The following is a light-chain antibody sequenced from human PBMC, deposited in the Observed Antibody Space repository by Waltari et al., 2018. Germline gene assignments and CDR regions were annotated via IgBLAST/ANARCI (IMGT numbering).Light chain of an antibody. Sequence: YQQYPGEPPKLMIYDVTDRPSRVSSRFSGSKSGSTASLTISGLQTEDEAFDYCSSYTTTSTLVRVGGGTKLTVL. J-gene: IGLJ2*01. CDR3: SSYTTTSTLVR. CDR2: DVT. V-gene: IGLV2-14*03.